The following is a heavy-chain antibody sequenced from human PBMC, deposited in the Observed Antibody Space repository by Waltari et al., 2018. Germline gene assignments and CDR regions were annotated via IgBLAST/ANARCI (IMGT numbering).Heavy chain of an antibody. Sequence: QLQLQESGPGLLKASETLSLTCTVSGGSMNNRIYYWGWIRQPPGKGLGWIGNIYYDGRAYYNPSLRIRVTISVDTSRNQFSLRLTSVSATDTALYYCARLYQDFGSTDYMDVWGKGTTVTVS. CDR3: ARLYQDFGSTDYMDV. J-gene: IGHJ6*03. D-gene: IGHD3-3*01. CDR1: GGSMNNRIYY. V-gene: IGHV4-39*01. CDR2: IYYDGRA.